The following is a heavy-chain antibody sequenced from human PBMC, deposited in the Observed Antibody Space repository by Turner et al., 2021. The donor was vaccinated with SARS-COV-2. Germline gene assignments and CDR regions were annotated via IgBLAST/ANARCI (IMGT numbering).Heavy chain of an antibody. Sequence: QLQLQESGPGLVKPSKPLSLPCTVSVGSISSSSYYWGWIRQPPGKGLEWIGSIYYSESTYYNPPLKSRVTISVDTSKNQFSLKLSSVTAADTAVYYCAGEVVVLTTTHYGMDVWGQGTTVTVSS. V-gene: IGHV4-39*01. CDR1: VGSISSSSYY. CDR2: IYYSEST. D-gene: IGHD1-26*01. CDR3: AGEVVVLTTTHYGMDV. J-gene: IGHJ6*02.